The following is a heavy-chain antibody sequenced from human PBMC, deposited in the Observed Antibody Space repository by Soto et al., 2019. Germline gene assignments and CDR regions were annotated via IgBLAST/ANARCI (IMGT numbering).Heavy chain of an antibody. Sequence: QITLKESGPTLVKPTQTLTLTCTFSGFSLSTSGVGVGWIRQPPGNALEWLALIYWDDDKRYSPSLKSRLTITKDTSKNQVVLTITNMDPVDTATYYCAHSTRTIDAFDIWGQGTMVTVSS. CDR3: AHSTRTIDAFDI. D-gene: IGHD2-15*01. J-gene: IGHJ3*02. CDR1: GFSLSTSGVG. CDR2: IYWDDDK. V-gene: IGHV2-5*02.